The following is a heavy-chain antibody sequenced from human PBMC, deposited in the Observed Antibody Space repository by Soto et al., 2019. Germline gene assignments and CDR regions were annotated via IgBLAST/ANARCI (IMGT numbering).Heavy chain of an antibody. CDR1: GGSFSGYY. Sequence: PSETLSLTCAVYGGSFSGYYWSWIRQPPGKGLAWIGEINHSGSTNYNPSLKSRVTISVDTSKNQFSLKLSPVTAADTAVYYCARHDYADRAFDLWGQGTMVTVSS. V-gene: IGHV4-34*01. J-gene: IGHJ3*01. CDR3: ARHDYADRAFDL. CDR2: INHSGST. D-gene: IGHD3-16*01.